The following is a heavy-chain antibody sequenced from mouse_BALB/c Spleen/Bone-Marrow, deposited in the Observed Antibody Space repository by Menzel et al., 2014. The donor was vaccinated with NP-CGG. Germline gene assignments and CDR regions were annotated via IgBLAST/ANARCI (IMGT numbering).Heavy chain of an antibody. J-gene: IGHJ4*01. CDR2: ISYSSST. D-gene: IGHD3-1*01. CDR3: ARSGSSGYHYYAMDY. V-gene: IGHV3-8*02. CDR1: GDSITSGY. Sequence: EVNVVESGPSLVKPSQTLSLTCSVTGDSITSGYWNWIRKFPGNKLEYMGFISYSSSTYYNPSLKSRISITRDTSKNLYYLQLNSVTTEDSATYYCARSGSSGYHYYAMDYWGQGTSVTVSS.